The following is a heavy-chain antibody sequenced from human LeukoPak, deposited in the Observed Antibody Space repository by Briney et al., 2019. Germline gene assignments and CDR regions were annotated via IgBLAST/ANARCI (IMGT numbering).Heavy chain of an antibody. V-gene: IGHV3-23*01. Sequence: GGSLRLSCAASGFTFSTCVMTWVRQAPGKGLEWVSTISASGGSTYYADSVKGRFTISRDNSKNTLSLQMNSLRAEDTALYYCAKDLSSDYYYYYKGMDVWGQGTTVTVSS. CDR1: GFTFSTCV. D-gene: IGHD3-16*01. CDR3: AKDLSSDYYYYYKGMDV. J-gene: IGHJ6*02. CDR2: ISASGGST.